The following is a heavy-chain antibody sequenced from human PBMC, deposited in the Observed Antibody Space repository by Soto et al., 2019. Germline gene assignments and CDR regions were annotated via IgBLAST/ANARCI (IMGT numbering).Heavy chain of an antibody. CDR3: ARITYYYDSSGYYPRGYFDY. Sequence: SEALSLTCAVSGGSISSGGYSWSWIRQPPGKGLEWIGYIYHSGSTYYNPSLKSRVTISVDRFKNQFSLKLSSVTAADTAVYYCARITYYYDSSGYYPRGYFDYWGQGTLVTVSS. V-gene: IGHV4-30-2*01. CDR1: GGSISSGGYS. D-gene: IGHD3-22*01. CDR2: IYHSGST. J-gene: IGHJ4*02.